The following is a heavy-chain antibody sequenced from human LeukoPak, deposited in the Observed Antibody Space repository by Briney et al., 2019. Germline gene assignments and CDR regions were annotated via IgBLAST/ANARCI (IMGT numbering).Heavy chain of an antibody. J-gene: IGHJ5*02. CDR1: GYTFTSYD. V-gene: IGHV1-8*01. Sequence: ASVKVSCKASGYTFTSYDINWVRQATGQGLEWMGWMNPNSGNTGYAQKFQGRVTMTRNTSISTAYMELSSLRSEDTAVYYCARGLSYYDFWSGHYTCWFDPWGQGTLVTVSS. CDR3: ARGLSYYDFWSGHYTCWFDP. D-gene: IGHD3-3*01. CDR2: MNPNSGNT.